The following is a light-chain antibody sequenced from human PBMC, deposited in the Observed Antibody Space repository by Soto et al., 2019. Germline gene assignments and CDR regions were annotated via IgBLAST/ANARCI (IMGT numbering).Light chain of an antibody. V-gene: IGKV1-5*01. CDR3: QQYNSYSWT. CDR1: QSISVW. J-gene: IGKJ1*01. CDR2: DAS. Sequence: DIQMTQSPSTLSASVGERVTITCRASQSISVWMAWYQQKPGRAPKLLIYDASNLESGVPSRFSGSGSGTEFTLAISSLQPDDFATYYCQQYNSYSWTFGQGTKVEIE.